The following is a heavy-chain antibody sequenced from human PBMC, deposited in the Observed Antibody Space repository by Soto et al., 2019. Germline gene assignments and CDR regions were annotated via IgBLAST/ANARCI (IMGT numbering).Heavy chain of an antibody. Sequence: QVQLVQSGAEVKKPGSSVKVSCKASGGTFSSYAISWVRQAPGQGLEWMGGIIPIFGTANYAQKFQGRVTITADKSTSTAYIELSSQRSEDTAVYYCAGTVAGYNYYYGMDVWGQGTTVTVSS. D-gene: IGHD6-19*01. J-gene: IGHJ6*02. CDR1: GGTFSSYA. CDR3: AGTVAGYNYYYGMDV. V-gene: IGHV1-69*06. CDR2: IIPIFGTA.